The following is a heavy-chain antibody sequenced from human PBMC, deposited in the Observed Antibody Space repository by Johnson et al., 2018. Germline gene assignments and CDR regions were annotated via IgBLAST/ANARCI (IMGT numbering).Heavy chain of an antibody. D-gene: IGHD3-10*02. CDR3: ARYVGGPIKGNDDVDG. V-gene: IGHV1-18*01. Sequence: QVQLVESGAEVKKPGASVKVSCKASGYTFTSYGINWVRKAPGQGLEWMGWINTYNHNTNYAQNLQGRVTMTTDTSTSTTYMELRSLRSDDTAVYYCARYVGGPIKGNDDVDGWGKGTTVTVSS. J-gene: IGHJ6*04. CDR1: GYTFTSYG. CDR2: INTYNHNT.